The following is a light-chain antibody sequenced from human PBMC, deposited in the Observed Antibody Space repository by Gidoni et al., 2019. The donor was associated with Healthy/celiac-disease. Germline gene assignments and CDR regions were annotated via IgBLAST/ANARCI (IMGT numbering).Light chain of an antibody. CDR3: QAWDSSTWV. V-gene: IGLV3-1*01. CDR2: QDS. Sequence: YELTQPPPVSVSPGQTASITCSGDKLGDKYACWYQQKPGQSPVLVIYQDSKRPSGIPERFSGSNSGNTATLTISGTQAMDEADYYCQAWDSSTWVFGGGTKLTVL. J-gene: IGLJ3*02. CDR1: KLGDKY.